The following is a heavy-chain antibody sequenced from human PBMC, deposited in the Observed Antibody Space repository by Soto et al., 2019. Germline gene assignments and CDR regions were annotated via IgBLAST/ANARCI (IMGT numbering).Heavy chain of an antibody. D-gene: IGHD2-15*01. CDR1: GGSFSGYY. CDR2: INHSGNT. CDR3: ARAAPRYCSGGGCYPGRDY. V-gene: IGHV4-34*01. J-gene: IGHJ4*02. Sequence: QVQLQQWGAGLLKPSETLSLTCAVYGGSFSGYYWSWIRQPPGQGLEWIGEINHSGNTNYNPSLKSRVTISVDTSKNQCALKLSSVTAADTAVYYCARAAPRYCSGGGCYPGRDYWGQGTLVTVSS.